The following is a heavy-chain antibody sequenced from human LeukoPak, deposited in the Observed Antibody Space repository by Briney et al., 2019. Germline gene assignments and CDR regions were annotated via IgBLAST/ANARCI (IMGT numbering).Heavy chain of an antibody. V-gene: IGHV3-30*04. D-gene: IGHD6-19*01. CDR2: ISYDGSNE. J-gene: IGHJ4*02. CDR3: ARREYSNGWLTFDY. CDR1: GFSFSDYT. Sequence: GGPLRLSCAASGFSFSDYTMHWVRQAPGKGLEWVSFISYDGSNENYADSVKGRFTISRDNSKNTLYLQMSSLTTEDTAVYFCARREYSNGWLTFDYWGQGAQVTVSS.